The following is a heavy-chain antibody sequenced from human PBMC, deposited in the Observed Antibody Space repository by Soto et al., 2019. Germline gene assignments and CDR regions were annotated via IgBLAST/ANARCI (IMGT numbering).Heavy chain of an antibody. CDR3: AKDPAPYSSSWGFDP. CDR2: ISGSGGST. D-gene: IGHD6-13*01. Sequence: PGGSLRLSCAASGFTFSSYTMSWVRQAPGKGLEWVSAISGSGGSTYYADSVKGRFTISRDNSKNTLYLQMNSLRAEDTAVYYCAKDPAPYSSSWGFDPWGQGTLVTVSS. J-gene: IGHJ5*02. V-gene: IGHV3-23*01. CDR1: GFTFSSYT.